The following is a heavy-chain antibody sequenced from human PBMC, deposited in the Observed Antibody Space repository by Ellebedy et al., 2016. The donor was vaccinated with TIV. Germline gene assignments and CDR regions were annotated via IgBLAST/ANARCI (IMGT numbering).Heavy chain of an antibody. CDR3: AKSGTTWIQLWPLHHNWFDP. CDR2: ISGSGGST. J-gene: IGHJ5*02. CDR1: GFTFSSYA. V-gene: IGHV3-23*01. D-gene: IGHD5-18*01. Sequence: GGSLRLSXAASGFTFSSYAMSWVRQAPGKGLEWVSAISGSGGSTYYADSVKGRFTISRDNSKNTLYLQMNSLRAEDTAVYYCAKSGTTWIQLWPLHHNWFDPWGQGTLVTVSS.